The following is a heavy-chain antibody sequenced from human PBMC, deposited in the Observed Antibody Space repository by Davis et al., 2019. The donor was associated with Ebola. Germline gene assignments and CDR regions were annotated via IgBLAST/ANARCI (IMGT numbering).Heavy chain of an antibody. CDR3: ARADYSNYYYGMGV. D-gene: IGHD2/OR15-2a*01. CDR1: GGSINSGGYF. Sequence: PSATLSLTCTVSGGSINSGGYFRRWNRQPAGKALEWIGQSYSSGITNYNPSLRSRLTLLVDTSKNQFSLKLTSVTAADTAIYYCARADYSNYYYGMGVWGQGTTVTVSS. V-gene: IGHV4-61*09. CDR2: SYSSGIT. J-gene: IGHJ6*02.